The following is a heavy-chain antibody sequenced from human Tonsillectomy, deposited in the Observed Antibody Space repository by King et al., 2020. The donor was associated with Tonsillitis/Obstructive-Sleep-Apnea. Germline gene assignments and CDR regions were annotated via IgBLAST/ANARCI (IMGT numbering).Heavy chain of an antibody. D-gene: IGHD2-2*01. Sequence: VQLQESGPGLVKPSGTLSLTCAVSGASISSTYWWTWVRQPPGKGLEWIGEIYHSGSTNYNPSLKSRVTISVDTSKNQISLKLSSVTAADTAVYYCASWDCSATSCYPKYYYYYYIDVWGKGTTVTVSS. V-gene: IGHV4-4*02. CDR3: ASWDCSATSCYPKYYYYYYIDV. CDR2: IYHSGST. CDR1: GASISSTYW. J-gene: IGHJ6*03.